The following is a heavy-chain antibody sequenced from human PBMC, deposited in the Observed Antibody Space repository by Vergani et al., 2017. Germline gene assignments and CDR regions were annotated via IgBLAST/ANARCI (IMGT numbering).Heavy chain of an antibody. CDR3: ARGPRWPFGVVPLDY. V-gene: IGHV4-34*01. J-gene: IGHJ4*02. CDR1: GGSFSGYY. Sequence: QVQLQQWGAGLLKPSETLSLTCAVYGGSFSGYYWSWIRQPPGKGLEWIGEINHSGSTNYNPSLKSRVTISVDTSKNQFALKLSSVTAADTAVYYCARGPRWPFGVVPLDYWGQGTLVTVSS. CDR2: INHSGST. D-gene: IGHD3-3*01.